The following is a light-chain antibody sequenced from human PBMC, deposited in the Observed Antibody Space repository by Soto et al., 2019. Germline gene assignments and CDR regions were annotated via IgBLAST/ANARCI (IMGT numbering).Light chain of an antibody. Sequence: SYELTQPPSVSVSPGQTARITCSGDALPKQYAYWYQQKPGQAPVLVIYKDSERPSGIPERFSGSSSGTTVTLTISGVQAEDEADYYCQSADSSGNYVLFGGGTQLTVL. J-gene: IGLJ2*01. CDR2: KDS. V-gene: IGLV3-25*03. CDR1: ALPKQY. CDR3: QSADSSGNYVL.